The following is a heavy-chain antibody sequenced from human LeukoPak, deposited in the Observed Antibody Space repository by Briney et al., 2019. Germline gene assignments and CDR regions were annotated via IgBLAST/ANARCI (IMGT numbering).Heavy chain of an antibody. V-gene: IGHV4-38-2*02. Sequence: PSETLSLTCTVSGYSISSGYYWGWIRQPPGKGLEWIGSIYHSGSTYYNPSLQSRVTISVDTSKNQFSLKLSSVTAADTAVYYCARVDSGWFYSDYWGQGTLVTVSS. CDR2: IYHSGST. CDR3: ARVDSGWFYSDY. D-gene: IGHD6-19*01. J-gene: IGHJ4*02. CDR1: GYSISSGYY.